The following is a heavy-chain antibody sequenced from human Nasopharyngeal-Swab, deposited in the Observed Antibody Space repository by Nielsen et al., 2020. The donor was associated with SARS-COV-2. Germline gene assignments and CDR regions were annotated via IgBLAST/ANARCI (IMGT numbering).Heavy chain of an antibody. Sequence: SQTLSLTCTVSGGSISATNSNWAWIRQSPGKGLQCIGTISYSGSTYYKPSLNSRVTITLDTSKNQFFLRLSSVTAADTAVYYCARDLGYAFTGGGVNWFDPWGQGTLVTVSS. CDR2: ISYSGST. D-gene: IGHD2-8*02. J-gene: IGHJ5*02. CDR1: GGSISATNSN. CDR3: ARDLGYAFTGGGVNWFDP. V-gene: IGHV4-39*07.